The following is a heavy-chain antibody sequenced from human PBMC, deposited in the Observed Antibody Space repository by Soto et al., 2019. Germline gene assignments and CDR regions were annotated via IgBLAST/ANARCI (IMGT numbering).Heavy chain of an antibody. Sequence: QITLKESGPTRVKPTQTLTLTCTLSGFSLNTGGGGVVWIRQPPGKALEWLALIYWNDDKRYSPSLKNRLTITKDTSRNQVVLTMTNMAPDETGTYYCAHRPNWGINGLGAWGKGTTVTVSS. CDR1: GFSLNTGGGG. V-gene: IGHV2-5*01. D-gene: IGHD7-27*01. CDR2: IYWNDDK. J-gene: IGHJ6*04. CDR3: AHRPNWGINGLGA.